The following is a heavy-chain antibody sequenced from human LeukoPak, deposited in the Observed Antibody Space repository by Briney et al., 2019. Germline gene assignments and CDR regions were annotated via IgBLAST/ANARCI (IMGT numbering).Heavy chain of an antibody. J-gene: IGHJ6*03. V-gene: IGHV4-59*01. D-gene: IGHD4-17*01. CDR2: IYYSGST. CDR1: GGSISSYY. CDR3: ARALRDDYGDYDRYYYMDV. Sequence: SETLSLTCTVSGGSISSYYWSWIRQPPGKGLEWIGYIYYSGSTNYNPSLKSRVTISVDTSKNQFSLKLSSVTAADTAVYYCARALRDDYGDYDRYYYMDVWGKGTTVTVSS.